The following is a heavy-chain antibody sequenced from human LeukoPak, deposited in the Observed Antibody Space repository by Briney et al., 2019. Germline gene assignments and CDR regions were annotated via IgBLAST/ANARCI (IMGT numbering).Heavy chain of an antibody. CDR3: ARVVSNYYFDY. Sequence: PSETLSLTCTVSGGSISSYYWSWIRQPPGKGLEWIGYIYHSGSTYYNPSLKSRVTISVDRSKNQFSLKVNSVTAADTAVYYCARVVSNYYFDYWGQGTLVTVSS. D-gene: IGHD4-11*01. J-gene: IGHJ4*02. V-gene: IGHV4-59*12. CDR2: IYHSGST. CDR1: GGSISSYY.